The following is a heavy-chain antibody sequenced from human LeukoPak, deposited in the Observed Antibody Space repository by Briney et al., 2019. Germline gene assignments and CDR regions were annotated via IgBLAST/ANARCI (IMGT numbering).Heavy chain of an antibody. Sequence: SETLSLTCTVSGGSISSYYWSWIRQPPGKGLEWIGYIYYSGSTNYNPSLKSRVTISVDTSKNQFSLKLSSVTAADTAVYYCARAEGLRDSSGYYYEYRGFEIWGQGTMVTVSS. J-gene: IGHJ3*02. D-gene: IGHD3-22*01. V-gene: IGHV4-59*01. CDR3: ARAEGLRDSSGYYYEYRGFEI. CDR2: IYYSGST. CDR1: GGSISSYY.